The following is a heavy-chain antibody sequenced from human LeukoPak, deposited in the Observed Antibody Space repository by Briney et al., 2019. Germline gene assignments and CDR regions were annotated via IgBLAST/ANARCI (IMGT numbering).Heavy chain of an antibody. Sequence: SETLSLTCTVSGGSISPYFWSWLRQPPGKGLEWIGYISYTGNTNYNPSLKSRVTISVDTSKNQFSLQLTSVTAADTAVYYCARDDYRGVTNFDPWGQGTLVTVSP. CDR3: ARDDYRGVTNFDP. CDR1: GGSISPYF. J-gene: IGHJ5*02. V-gene: IGHV4-59*01. CDR2: ISYTGNT. D-gene: IGHD3-10*01.